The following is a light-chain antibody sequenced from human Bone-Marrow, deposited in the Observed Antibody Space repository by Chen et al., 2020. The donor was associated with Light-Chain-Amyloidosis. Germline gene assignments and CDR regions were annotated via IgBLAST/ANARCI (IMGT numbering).Light chain of an antibody. CDR2: RDT. CDR1: DLPTKY. CDR3: QSADSSGTYEVI. J-gene: IGLJ2*01. V-gene: IGLV3-25*03. Sequence: SYELTQPPSVSVSPGQTARITCSGDDLPTKYAYWYQQKPGQAPVLGIHRDTERPSGISERFSGSSSGTTATLTISGVQAEDEADYHCQSADSSGTYEVIFGGGTTLTVL.